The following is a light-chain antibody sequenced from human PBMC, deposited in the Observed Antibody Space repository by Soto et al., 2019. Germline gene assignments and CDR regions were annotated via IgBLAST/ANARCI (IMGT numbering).Light chain of an antibody. V-gene: IGLV1-47*01. J-gene: IGLJ2*01. Sequence: QSVLTQPPSASGTPGQRVTISCSGSSSNIGSNYVYWYQQLPGTATKLLIYRNNQRPSGVPDRFSGSKSGTSASLAISGLRSEDEADYYCAAWDDSLSEVFGGGTKLTVL. CDR1: SSNIGSNY. CDR2: RNN. CDR3: AAWDDSLSEV.